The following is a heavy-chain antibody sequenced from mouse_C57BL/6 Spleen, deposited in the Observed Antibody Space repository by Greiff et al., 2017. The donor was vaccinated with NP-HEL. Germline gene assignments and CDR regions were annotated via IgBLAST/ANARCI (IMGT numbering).Heavy chain of an antibody. V-gene: IGHV1-69*01. D-gene: IGHD2-3*01. Sequence: QVQLQQPGAELVMPGASVKLSCKASGYTFTSYWMHWVKQRPGQGLEWIGEIDPSDSYTNYNQKFKGKSTLSVDKSSSTAYMQLSSLTSADSAVYYCARKGWDYAMDYWGQGTSVTVSS. CDR3: ARKGWDYAMDY. CDR1: GYTFTSYW. CDR2: IDPSDSYT. J-gene: IGHJ4*01.